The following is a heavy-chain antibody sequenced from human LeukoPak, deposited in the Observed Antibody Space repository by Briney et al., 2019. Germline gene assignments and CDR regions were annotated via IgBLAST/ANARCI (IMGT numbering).Heavy chain of an antibody. CDR1: GGSISSSSHY. J-gene: IGHJ4*02. CDR2: INYSGST. Sequence: PSETLSLTCTVSGGSISSSSHYWGWIRQPPGKGLEWIGSINYSGSTYYNPSLWSRVTISVDTSKNQFSLKLTSVTAADTAVYYCARSSVSGTYSGGYWGQGTLVTVSS. D-gene: IGHD3-10*01. V-gene: IGHV4-39*01. CDR3: ARSSVSGTYSGGY.